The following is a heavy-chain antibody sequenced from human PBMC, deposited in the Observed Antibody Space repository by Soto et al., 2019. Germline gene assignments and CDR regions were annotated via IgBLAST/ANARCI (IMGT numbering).Heavy chain of an antibody. J-gene: IGHJ6*02. Sequence: QITLKESGPTLVKPTQTLTLTCSFSGFSISTTGVGVGWIRQPPGQALEWLALIHWDDDKRYNPSLNSRLTITKDTSKNQVVLAMTNMDPVDTATYYCVQSRCGGDCLQSYSSHSYYGLDVWGQGTTVTVSS. CDR3: VQSRCGGDCLQSYSSHSYYGLDV. CDR2: IHWDDDK. CDR1: GFSISTTGVG. V-gene: IGHV2-5*02. D-gene: IGHD2-21*02.